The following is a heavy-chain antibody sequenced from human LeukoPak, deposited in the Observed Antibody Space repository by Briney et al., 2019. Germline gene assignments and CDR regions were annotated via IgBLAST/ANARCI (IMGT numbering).Heavy chain of an antibody. CDR2: INHSGSI. Sequence: PSETLSLTCAVYGGSFSGYYWRWIRQPPGKALEWIGEINHSGSINYNPSLKSRVTISVDTSKNQFSLKLSSVTAADTAVYYCARGASGYCSSTSCYYFDYWGQGTLVTVSS. CDR3: ARGASGYCSSTSCYYFDY. CDR1: GGSFSGYY. V-gene: IGHV4-34*01. J-gene: IGHJ4*02. D-gene: IGHD2-2*01.